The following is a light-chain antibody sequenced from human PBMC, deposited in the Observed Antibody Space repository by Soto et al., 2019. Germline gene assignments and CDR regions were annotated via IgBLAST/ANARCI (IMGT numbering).Light chain of an antibody. CDR3: QQYNSYPIT. V-gene: IGKV1-5*01. CDR1: QSISSW. CDR2: DAS. J-gene: IGKJ5*01. Sequence: DIQMTQSHSTLSASVGDRVTITSRASQSISSWLAWYQQKPGKAPKLLIYDASSLESGVPSRFSGSGSGTEFTLTISSLQPDDFATYYCQQYNSYPITFGQGTRLETK.